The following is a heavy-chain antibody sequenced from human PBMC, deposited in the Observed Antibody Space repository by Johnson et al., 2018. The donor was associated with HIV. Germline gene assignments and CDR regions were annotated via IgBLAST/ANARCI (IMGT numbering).Heavy chain of an antibody. CDR3: AKEKAARRWGGDAFDI. CDR2: INWNGGNT. J-gene: IGHJ3*02. Sequence: GGVVRPGGSLRLSCAASGFTFADYGMSWVRQGPGKGLEWGSGINWNGGNTGYADSVKGRLTISRDNAKNSLDLQMNSLRAEDTAVYYCAKEKAARRWGGDAFDIWGQGTMVTVSS. D-gene: IGHD6-6*01. V-gene: IGHV3-20*04. CDR1: GFTFADYG.